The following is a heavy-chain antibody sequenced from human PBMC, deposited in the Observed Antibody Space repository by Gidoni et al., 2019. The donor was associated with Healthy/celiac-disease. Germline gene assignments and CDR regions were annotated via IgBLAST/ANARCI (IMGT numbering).Heavy chain of an antibody. CDR2: IYYSGST. J-gene: IGHJ4*02. D-gene: IGHD2-21*02. V-gene: IGHV4-39*01. Sequence: QLQLQESRPGLVKPSETLSLTCTSPGGSISSSSSYWGCIRQPPAKGLEWIGSIYYSGSTYYNTSLKSRVTISVDTSKDQFSLKLSSVTAADTAVYYCARHDGGNSIYYFDYWGQGTLVTVSS. CDR3: ARHDGGNSIYYFDY. CDR1: GGSISSSSSY.